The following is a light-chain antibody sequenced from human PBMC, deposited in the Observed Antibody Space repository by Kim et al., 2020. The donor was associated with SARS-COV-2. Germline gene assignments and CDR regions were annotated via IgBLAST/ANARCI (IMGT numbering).Light chain of an antibody. CDR3: QQYGASHT. CDR2: TAS. V-gene: IGKV3-20*01. Sequence: EIVLTQSPGTLSLSPGERATLSCRASQSVKSNYLAWYQQRPGQAPRLLIYTASNRATGIPDRFSGSGSGTDLTLTISRLEPDDFAVYYCQQYGASHTFGQGTKLEI. CDR1: QSVKSNY. J-gene: IGKJ2*01.